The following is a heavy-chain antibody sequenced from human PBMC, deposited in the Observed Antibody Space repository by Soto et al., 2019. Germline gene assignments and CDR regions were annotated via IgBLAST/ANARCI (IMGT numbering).Heavy chain of an antibody. CDR3: TATPRNGMGV. Sequence: EVQLVESGGGLVQPGGSLRLACAGSGFRVSDYWMHWVRQAPGKGLVWVSRVSNEVSKEYADFVKGRFTLSKDNAKNTLYLEMDSLSVEDTALYYCTATPRNGMGVWGQGTKVNVAS. V-gene: IGHV3-74*01. CDR2: VSNEVSK. J-gene: IGHJ6*02. CDR1: GFRVSDYW.